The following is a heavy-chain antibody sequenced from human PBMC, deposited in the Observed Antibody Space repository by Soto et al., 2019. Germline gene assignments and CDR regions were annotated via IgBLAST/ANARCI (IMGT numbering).Heavy chain of an antibody. Sequence: QVQLVQSGAEVKKPGASVKVSCKASGYTFINYDIHWVRQAPGQRLEWMGWINGGSGNTKYSQKFQGRGTITRDTSASTAYMELSSLRSEDTAVYYCARGNGLTPFDSWGQGTLVTVSS. D-gene: IGHD5-12*01. CDR1: GYTFINYD. V-gene: IGHV1-3*01. CDR3: ARGNGLTPFDS. J-gene: IGHJ4*02. CDR2: INGGSGNT.